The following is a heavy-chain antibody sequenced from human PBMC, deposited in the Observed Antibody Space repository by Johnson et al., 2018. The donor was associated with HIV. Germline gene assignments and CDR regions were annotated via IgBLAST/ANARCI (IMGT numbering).Heavy chain of an antibody. CDR3: ARGQGASKWEPFGGDAFDI. D-gene: IGHD1-26*01. V-gene: IGHV3-20*03. CDR2: INWNGGGT. J-gene: IGHJ3*02. Sequence: VRQGPGRGLEWVSGINWNGGGTDYTESVKGRFTISRDNAKKSLYLQMNSLRAEDTAVYYCARGQGASKWEPFGGDAFDIWGQGTLVTVSS.